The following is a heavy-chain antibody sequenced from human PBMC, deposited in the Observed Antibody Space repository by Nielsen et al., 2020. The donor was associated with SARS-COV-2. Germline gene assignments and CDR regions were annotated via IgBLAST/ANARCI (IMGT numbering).Heavy chain of an antibody. CDR2: IGSSGSST. CDR1: GFTFSDYH. Sequence: LSLTCAASGFTFSDYHMSWIRQAPGKGLEWVSFIGSSGSSTNYADSMKGRFTISRDNAKNSLFLQMNSLRAEDTAVYFCARDDGNGVDYWGQGTLVTVSS. CDR3: ARDDGNGVDY. D-gene: IGHD5-24*01. J-gene: IGHJ4*02. V-gene: IGHV3-11*05.